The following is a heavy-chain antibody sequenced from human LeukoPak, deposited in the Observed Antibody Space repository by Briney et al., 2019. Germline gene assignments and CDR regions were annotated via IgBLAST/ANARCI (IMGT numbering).Heavy chain of an antibody. J-gene: IGHJ4*02. V-gene: IGHV3-23*01. D-gene: IGHD2-21*02. CDR3: AKSYCGGDCHSDY. Sequence: GGSLRLSCAASGFTFSNFAMNWVRQAPGKGLEWVSVIGGSGDGTHYADSVKGRFTTSRDNSKNTLFLQMNSLRAEDTAVYYCAKSYCGGDCHSDYWGQGTLVTVSS. CDR1: GFTFSNFA. CDR2: IGGSGDGT.